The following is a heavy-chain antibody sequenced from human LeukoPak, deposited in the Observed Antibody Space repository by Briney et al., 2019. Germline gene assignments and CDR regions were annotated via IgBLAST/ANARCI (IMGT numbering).Heavy chain of an antibody. Sequence: GASVKVSCKASGGTFSSYAISWVRQAPGQGLEWMGGIIPIFGTANYAQKFQGRVTITADKSTSTAYMELSSLRSEDTAVYYCASGPLNTAWIDPWGQGTLVTVSS. CDR1: GGTFSSYA. D-gene: IGHD5-18*01. V-gene: IGHV1-69*06. J-gene: IGHJ5*02. CDR3: ASGPLNTAWIDP. CDR2: IIPIFGTA.